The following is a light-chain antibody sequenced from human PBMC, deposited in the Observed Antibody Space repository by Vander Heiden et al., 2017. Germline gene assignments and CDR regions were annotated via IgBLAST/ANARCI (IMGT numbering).Light chain of an antibody. V-gene: IGKV1-39*01. CDR2: AAS. Sequence: DFLLPQSPSSLSASVGDRVTITCRASQSISSYLNWYQQKPGKAPKLLIYAASSLQSGVPSRFSGSGSGTDFTLTISSLQPEDFATYYCQQSYSTLTFGGGTKVEIK. J-gene: IGKJ4*01. CDR1: QSISSY. CDR3: QQSYSTLT.